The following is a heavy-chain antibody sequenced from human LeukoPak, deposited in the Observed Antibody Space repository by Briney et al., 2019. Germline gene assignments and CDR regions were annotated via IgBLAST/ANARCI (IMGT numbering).Heavy chain of an antibody. V-gene: IGHV4-39*01. J-gene: IGHJ4*02. D-gene: IGHD4-23*01. CDR1: GDSITTSSYY. CDR3: ATSGYQGNSRFDY. CDR2: INYSGNT. Sequence: SETLSLTCTVSGDSITTSSYYWGWIRQPPGKGLEWIGSINYSGNTYYNPSLKSRVTISVDTSKNQFSLKLSSVTAADAAVYYCATSGYQGNSRFDYWGQGTLVTVSS.